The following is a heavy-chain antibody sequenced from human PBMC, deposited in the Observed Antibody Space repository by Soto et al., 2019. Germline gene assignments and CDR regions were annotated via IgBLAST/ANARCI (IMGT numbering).Heavy chain of an antibody. D-gene: IGHD2-2*01. Sequence: SETLSLTCTVSGGSISSGGYYWSWIRQHPGKGLEWIGYIYYSGSTYYNPSLKSRVTISVDTSKNQFSLKLTSVTAADTAVYYCARDSIVLVPAAQDDYYYYGMDVWGQGTTVTVSS. CDR3: ARDSIVLVPAAQDDYYYYGMDV. CDR2: IYYSGST. J-gene: IGHJ6*02. CDR1: GGSISSGGYY. V-gene: IGHV4-31*03.